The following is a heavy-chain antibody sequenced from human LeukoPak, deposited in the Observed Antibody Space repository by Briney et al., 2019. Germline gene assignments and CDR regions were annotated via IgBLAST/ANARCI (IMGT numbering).Heavy chain of an antibody. CDR2: ISSSSSYI. V-gene: IGHV3-21*01. D-gene: IGHD3-22*01. CDR3: ARDDSPYCDSSRNPFDY. CDR1: GFTFSSYS. J-gene: IGHJ4*02. Sequence: GGSLRLSCAASGFTFSSYSMNWVRQAPGKGLEWVSSISSSSSYIYYADSVKGRFTISRDNAKNSLYLQMNSLRAEDTAVYYCARDDSPYCDSSRNPFDYWGQGTLVTVSS.